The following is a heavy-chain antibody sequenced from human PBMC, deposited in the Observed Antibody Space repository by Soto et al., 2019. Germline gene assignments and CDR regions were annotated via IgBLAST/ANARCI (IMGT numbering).Heavy chain of an antibody. Sequence: QVHLQESGPGLVKPSETLSLTCTVSGGSVSSDNYYWTWIRQPPGKGLEWIGYIYYSGSNNYNTSLKSRVTISVDTSKDPFSLKLSSVTAADTAVYYCARDCMVTYYYYLMDVWGQGTTVTVSS. CDR2: IYYSGSN. D-gene: IGHD5-18*01. CDR3: ARDCMVTYYYYLMDV. J-gene: IGHJ6*02. CDR1: GGSVSSDNYY. V-gene: IGHV4-61*01.